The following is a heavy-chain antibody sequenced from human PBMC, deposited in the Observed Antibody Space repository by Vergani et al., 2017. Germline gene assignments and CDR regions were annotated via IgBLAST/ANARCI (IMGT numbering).Heavy chain of an antibody. D-gene: IGHD3-22*01. V-gene: IGHV3-23*01. CDR1: GFTFSSYA. CDR2: ISGSSGST. J-gene: IGHJ3*02. Sequence: EVQLLESGGGLVQPGGSLRLSCAASGFTFSSYAMSWVRQAPGKGLEWVSAISGSSGSTYYADSVKGRFTNSRDNSKNTLYLQMNSLRAEDTAVYYCAKDPLSFPPWSKVVVITPHAFDIWGQGTMVTVSS. CDR3: AKDPLSFPPWSKVVVITPHAFDI.